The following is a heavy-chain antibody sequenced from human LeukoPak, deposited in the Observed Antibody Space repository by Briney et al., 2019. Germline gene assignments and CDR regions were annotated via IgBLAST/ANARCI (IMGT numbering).Heavy chain of an antibody. CDR2: ISAYNGNT. J-gene: IGHJ4*02. CDR1: GYTFTSYG. D-gene: IGHD3-22*01. V-gene: IGHV1-18*01. Sequence: ASVKVSCRASGYTFTSYGISWVRQAPGQGLEWMGWISAYNGNTNYAQKLQGRVTMTTDTSTSTAYMELRSLRSDDTAVYYCARDPGYYDSSGYCGLDYWGQGTLVTVSS. CDR3: ARDPGYYDSSGYCGLDY.